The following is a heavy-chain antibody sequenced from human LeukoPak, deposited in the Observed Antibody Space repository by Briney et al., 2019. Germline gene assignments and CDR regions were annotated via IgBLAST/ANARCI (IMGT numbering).Heavy chain of an antibody. CDR2: ISGGGDAA. D-gene: IGHD3-22*01. CDR1: GFTFSGYA. V-gene: IGHV3-23*01. CDR3: PRKYDSSGYFDY. J-gene: IGHJ4*02. Sequence: GGSLRLSCIASGFTFSGYAMTWVRQAPGKGLEWVSAISGGGDAAYYADSVKGRFTISRDNSKNTLYLQMNGLRAEDTAVYYCPRKYDSSGYFDYWGRGILVTVSS.